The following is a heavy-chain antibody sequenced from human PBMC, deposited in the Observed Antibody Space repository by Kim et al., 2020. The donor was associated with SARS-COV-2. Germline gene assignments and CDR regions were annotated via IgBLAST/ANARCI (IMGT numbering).Heavy chain of an antibody. CDR1: GYSFTSYW. V-gene: IGHV5-51*01. CDR3: ASVSISSWPIFDY. CDR2: IYPGDSDT. J-gene: IGHJ4*02. D-gene: IGHD6-13*01. Sequence: GESLKISCKGSGYSFTSYWIGWVRQMPGKGLELMGIIYPGDSDTRYSPSFQGQVTISADKSISTAYLQWSSLKASDTAMYYCASVSISSWPIFDYWGQGTLVTVSS.